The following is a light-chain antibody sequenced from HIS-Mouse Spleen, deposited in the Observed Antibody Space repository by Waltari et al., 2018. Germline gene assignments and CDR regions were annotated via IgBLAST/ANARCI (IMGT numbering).Light chain of an antibody. CDR1: QSVSSSY. Sequence: EIVLTQSPGTLSLSPGERATLSCRASQSVSSSYLAWYQQKPGQAPRLLIYGASSRATCLPDRFSGSGSGTDFTLTISRLEPEDFAVYYCQQYGSSPPYTFGQGTKLEIK. CDR2: GAS. J-gene: IGKJ2*01. CDR3: QQYGSSPPYT. V-gene: IGKV3-20*01.